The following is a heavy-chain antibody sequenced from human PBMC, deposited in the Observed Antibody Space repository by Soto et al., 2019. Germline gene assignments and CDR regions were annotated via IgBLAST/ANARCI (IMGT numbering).Heavy chain of an antibody. CDR1: GFTFSNAW. J-gene: IGHJ6*02. CDR2: IKSKTDGGTT. CDR3: TTTYCDFWSGSYYYYYGMDV. Sequence: KAVGSLRLSCAASGFTFSNAWMSWVRQAPGKGLEWVGRIKSKTDGGTTDYAAPVKGRFTISRDDSKNTLYLQMNSLKTEDTAVYYCTTTYCDFWSGSYYYYYGMDVWGQGTTVTVSS. D-gene: IGHD3-3*01. V-gene: IGHV3-15*01.